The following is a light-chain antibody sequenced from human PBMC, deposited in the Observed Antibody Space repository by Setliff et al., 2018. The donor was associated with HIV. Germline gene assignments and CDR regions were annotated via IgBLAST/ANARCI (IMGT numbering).Light chain of an antibody. V-gene: IGLV1-44*01. CDR1: NSNIGSNT. J-gene: IGLJ1*01. CDR2: SNN. Sequence: KRVIISCSGSNSNIGSNTVNWYQQLPGTAPKLLIYSNNQRPSGVPDRFSGSKSGTSASLAISGLQSEDEADYYCAAWDDGLNAFYVFGTGTKATVL. CDR3: AAWDDGLNAFYV.